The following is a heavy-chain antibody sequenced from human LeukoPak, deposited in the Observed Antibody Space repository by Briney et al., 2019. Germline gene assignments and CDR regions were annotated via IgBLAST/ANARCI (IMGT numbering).Heavy chain of an antibody. CDR2: IYYSGST. J-gene: IGHJ5*02. D-gene: IGHD1-26*01. V-gene: IGHV4-39*01. Sequence: PSKTLSLTCTVSGGSISSSSYYWGWIRQPPGKGLEWIGSIYYSGSTYYNPSLKSRVTISVDTSKNQFSLKLSSVTAADTAVYYCARRGSYYWFDPWGQGTLATVSS. CDR3: ARRGSYYWFDP. CDR1: GGSISSSSYY.